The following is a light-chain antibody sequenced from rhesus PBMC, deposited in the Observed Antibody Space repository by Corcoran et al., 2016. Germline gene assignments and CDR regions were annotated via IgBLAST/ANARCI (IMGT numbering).Light chain of an antibody. CDR1: QGNSSG. V-gene: IGKV1-19*01. Sequence: DIQMTQSPSSLSASVGDKVTITCHASQGNSSGLAWYQQKPGKAPKPLIYYAASLQGGVPSRFSGRGSGTDYTLTISSLQPEDFSTYYCQQYDGLPLTFGGGTKVEIK. CDR3: QQYDGLPLT. J-gene: IGKJ4*01. CDR2: YAA.